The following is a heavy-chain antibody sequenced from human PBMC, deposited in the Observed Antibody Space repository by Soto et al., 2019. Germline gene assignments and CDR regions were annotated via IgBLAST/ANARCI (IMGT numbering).Heavy chain of an antibody. CDR1: GFTFSSYS. D-gene: IGHD3-10*01. Sequence: GGSLRLSCAASGFTFSSYSMNWVRQAPGKGLEWVSSISSSSSYIYYADSVKGRFTISRDNAKNSLYLQMNSLRAEDTAVYYCVRVGKIWFGEKGYYYMDVWGKGTTVTVSS. CDR3: VRVGKIWFGEKGYYYMDV. V-gene: IGHV3-21*01. CDR2: ISSSSSYI. J-gene: IGHJ6*03.